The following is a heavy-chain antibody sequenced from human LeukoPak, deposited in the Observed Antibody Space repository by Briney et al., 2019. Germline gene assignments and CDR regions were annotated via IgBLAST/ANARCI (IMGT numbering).Heavy chain of an antibody. J-gene: IGHJ3*02. Sequence: GASVKVSCKASGYTLTIYYIHWVRQAPGQGLEWMGIIYPSDGSTTYAQKFQGRVTMTRDMSTSTVYMELSSLRSEDTAVYYCAIGYCRGGSCDDEPGDAFDIWGQGTMVTVS. CDR3: AIGYCRGGSCDDEPGDAFDI. D-gene: IGHD2-15*01. CDR2: IYPSDGST. V-gene: IGHV1-46*01. CDR1: GYTLTIYY.